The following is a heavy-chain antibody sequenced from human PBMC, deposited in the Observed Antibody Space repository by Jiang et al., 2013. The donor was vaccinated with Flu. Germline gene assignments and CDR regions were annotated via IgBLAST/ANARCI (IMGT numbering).Heavy chain of an antibody. Sequence: RLSCAASGFTFSSYSMNWVRQAPGKGLEWVSYISSSSSTIYYADSVKGRFTISRDNAKNSLYLQMNSLRDEDTAVYYCARDRSITFGGVIAHWGQGTLVTVSS. D-gene: IGHD3-16*01. CDR2: ISSSSSTI. J-gene: IGHJ5*02. CDR1: GFTFSSYS. CDR3: ARDRSITFGGVIAH. V-gene: IGHV3-48*02.